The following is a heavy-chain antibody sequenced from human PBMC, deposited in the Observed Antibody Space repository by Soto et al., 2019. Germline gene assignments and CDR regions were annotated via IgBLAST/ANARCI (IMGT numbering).Heavy chain of an antibody. CDR3: ARRGLYTSSWQGFYFYGMDV. CDR2: ISGYNGNT. Sequence: ASVKVSCNSSGYTFSSYGSSWVRQAPGQGLEWMGWISGYNGNTKYAQKHQGRVTLTTDTSTTTAYMELRSLRSDDTAVYYCARRGLYTSSWQGFYFYGMDVWG. CDR1: GYTFSSYG. J-gene: IGHJ6*02. D-gene: IGHD6-13*01. V-gene: IGHV1-18*01.